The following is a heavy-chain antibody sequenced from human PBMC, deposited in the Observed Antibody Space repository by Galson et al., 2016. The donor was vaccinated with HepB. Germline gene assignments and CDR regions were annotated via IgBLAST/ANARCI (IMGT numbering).Heavy chain of an antibody. Sequence: SLRLSCAGSGFIFNSHAMSWVRQAPGKGLELVSAISEIGANTYHADFVKGRFTISRDNSKNTMYLQMNSLRVEDTAVYYCAARYGEFLMVFDYWGQGTLVTVSS. CDR2: ISEIGANT. D-gene: IGHD3-10*01. CDR1: GFIFNSHA. CDR3: AARYGEFLMVFDY. J-gene: IGHJ4*02. V-gene: IGHV3-23*01.